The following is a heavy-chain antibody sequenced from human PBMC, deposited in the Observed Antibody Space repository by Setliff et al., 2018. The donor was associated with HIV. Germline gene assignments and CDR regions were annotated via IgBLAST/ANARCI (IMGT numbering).Heavy chain of an antibody. CDR3: AREDYYYGMDV. CDR1: GGSFSGYH. Sequence: PSETLSLTCAVYGGSFSGYHWNWIRQPPGKGLEWIGEIDHRGRPKYNPSLNSRVTMSVDKSRNQFSLKLSSVTAADTAVYYCAREDYYYGMDVWGQGTTVTVSS. J-gene: IGHJ6*02. CDR2: IDHRGRP. V-gene: IGHV4-34*01.